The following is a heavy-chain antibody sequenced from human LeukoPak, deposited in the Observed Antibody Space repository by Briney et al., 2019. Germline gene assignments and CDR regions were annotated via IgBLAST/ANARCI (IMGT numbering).Heavy chain of an antibody. CDR3: ARAGGYDEFVVDY. CDR1: GFTFSSYA. V-gene: IGHV3-30*04. CDR2: ISYDGSNK. Sequence: GGSLRLSCAASGFTFSSYAMHWVRQAPGKGLEWVAVISYDGSNKYYADSVKGRFTISRDDSKNTLYLQMNSLRAEDTAVYYCARAGGYDEFVVDYWGQGTLVTVSS. D-gene: IGHD5-12*01. J-gene: IGHJ4*02.